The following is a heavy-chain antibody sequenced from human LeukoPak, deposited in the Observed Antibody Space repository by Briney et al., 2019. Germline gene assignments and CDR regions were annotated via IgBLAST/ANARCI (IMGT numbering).Heavy chain of an antibody. V-gene: IGHV4-59*01. CDR2: IYYSGST. Sequence: SETLSLTCTVSGGSISSYYWSWIRQPPGKGLEWIGYIYYSGSTNYNPSLKSRVTISVDTSKNQFSLKLSSVTAADTAVYYCVRSSWLFDYWGQGTLVTVSS. D-gene: IGHD6-13*01. CDR1: GGSISSYY. J-gene: IGHJ4*02. CDR3: VRSSWLFDY.